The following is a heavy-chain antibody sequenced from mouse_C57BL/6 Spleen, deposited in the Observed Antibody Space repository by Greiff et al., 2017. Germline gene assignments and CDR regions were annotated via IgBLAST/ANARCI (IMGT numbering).Heavy chain of an antibody. CDR2: IYPRSGNT. D-gene: IGHD2-5*01. V-gene: IGHV1-81*01. CDR1: GYTFTSYG. J-gene: IGHJ2*01. CDR3: ARSYYSNYYFDD. Sequence: VQLQQSGAELARPGASVKLSCKASGYTFTSYGISWVKQRTGQGLEWIGEIYPRSGNTYYNEKFTGKATLAADKSSSTAYMELRSLTSEDSAVYFCARSYYSNYYFDDWGQGTTLTVSS.